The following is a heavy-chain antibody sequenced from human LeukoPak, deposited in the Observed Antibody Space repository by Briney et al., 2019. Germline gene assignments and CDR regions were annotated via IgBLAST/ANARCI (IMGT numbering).Heavy chain of an antibody. D-gene: IGHD2-2*01. V-gene: IGHV3-74*01. CDR1: GFTFSSYW. J-gene: IGHJ4*02. CDR3: ARVAYYCSSTSCYAPFDY. CDR2: INSDGSST. Sequence: GGSLRLSCAASGFTFSSYWMHWVRQAPGKGLVWVSRINSDGSSTSYADSVRGRFTISRDNAKNTLYLQMNSLRAEDTAVYYCARVAYYCSSTSCYAPFDYWGQGTLVTVSS.